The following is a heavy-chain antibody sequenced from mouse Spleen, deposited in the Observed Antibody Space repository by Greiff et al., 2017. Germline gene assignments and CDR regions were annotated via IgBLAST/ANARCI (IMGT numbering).Heavy chain of an antibody. CDR2: IYPRSGNT. V-gene: IGHV1-81*01. CDR3: ARGGLHGAY. CDR1: GYTFTSYG. J-gene: IGHJ3*01. Sequence: QVQLKQSGAELARPGASVKLSCKASGYTFTSYGISWVKQRTGQGLEWIGEIYPRSGNTYYNEKFKGKATLTADKSSSTAYMELRSLTSEDSAVYFCARGGLHGAYWGQGTLVTVSA. D-gene: IGHD2-13*01.